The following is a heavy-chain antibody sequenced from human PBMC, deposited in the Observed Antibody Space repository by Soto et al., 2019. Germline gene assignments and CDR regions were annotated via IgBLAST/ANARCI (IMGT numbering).Heavy chain of an antibody. CDR3: ARETPLHPGYGGNPFSDY. CDR1: GFTLSGYS. Sequence: EVQLVESGGGLVKPGGSLRLSCAASGFTLSGYSMNWVRQAPGKGLEWVSSISTSSSYIHYADSVKGRFTISRDNAENSLYLQMNSLRAEDTAIYYCARETPLHPGYGGNPFSDYWGQGTLVTVSS. J-gene: IGHJ4*02. CDR2: ISTSSSYI. V-gene: IGHV3-21*01. D-gene: IGHD4-17*01.